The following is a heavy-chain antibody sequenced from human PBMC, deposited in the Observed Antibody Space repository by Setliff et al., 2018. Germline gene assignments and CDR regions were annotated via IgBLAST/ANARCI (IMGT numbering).Heavy chain of an antibody. CDR2: IYTSGST. J-gene: IGHJ6*03. CDR3: ARAGGGSSFTAYYYYYYMDV. D-gene: IGHD6-13*01. Sequence: PSETLSLTCTVSGGSISSYYWSWIRQPAGKGLEWIGRIYTSGSTNYNPPLKSRVTMSVDTSKNQFSLKLSSVTAADTAVYYCARAGGGSSFTAYYYYYYMDVWGKGTTVTVSS. CDR1: GGSISSYY. V-gene: IGHV4-4*07.